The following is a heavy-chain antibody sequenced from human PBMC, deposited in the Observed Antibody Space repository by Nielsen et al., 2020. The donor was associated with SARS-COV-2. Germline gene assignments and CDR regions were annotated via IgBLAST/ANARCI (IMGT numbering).Heavy chain of an antibody. CDR1: ADTFISYD. D-gene: IGHD3-9*01. CDR2: MSPSSGKT. J-gene: IGHJ4*02. Sequence: ASVKVSCKASADTFISYDINWLRQATGQRLEWMGRMSPSSGKTDYAQKFQGRVRMTRNTSINTAYMELSSLRSDDTAVYYCVSGGYFDWLLAFDQWGQGTLVTVSS. CDR3: VSGGYFDWLLAFDQ. V-gene: IGHV1-8*01.